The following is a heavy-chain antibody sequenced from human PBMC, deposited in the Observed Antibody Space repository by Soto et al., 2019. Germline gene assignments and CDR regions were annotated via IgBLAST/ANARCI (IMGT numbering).Heavy chain of an antibody. CDR1: GYTFTSYD. V-gene: IGHV1-8*01. D-gene: IGHD1-20*01. CDR3: ARLGTHNWNYVDY. Sequence: WASVKVSCKASGYTFTSYDINWVRQATGQGLEWMGWMNPNSGNTGYAQKFQGRVTMTRNTSISTAYMELSSLRSEDTAVYYCARLGTHNWNYVDYWGQGTLVTVSS. CDR2: MNPNSGNT. J-gene: IGHJ4*02.